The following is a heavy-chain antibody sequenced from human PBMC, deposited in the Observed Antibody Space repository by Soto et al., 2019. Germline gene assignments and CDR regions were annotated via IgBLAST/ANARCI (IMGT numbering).Heavy chain of an antibody. D-gene: IGHD3-10*01. CDR1: AYFFTAYY. V-gene: IGHV1-2*02. J-gene: IGHJ6*01. CDR3: SRAVGVPDDYYGMDV. CDR2: INPNSGGT. Sequence: ASVQVSCKTSAYFFTAYYIHWVRQAPGQGLEWMGWINPNSGGTNYAQTFQGRVTMTRDTAISPAYMELIRLRSDAKAVYYCSRAVGVPDDYYGMDVWGQGTTVTVSS.